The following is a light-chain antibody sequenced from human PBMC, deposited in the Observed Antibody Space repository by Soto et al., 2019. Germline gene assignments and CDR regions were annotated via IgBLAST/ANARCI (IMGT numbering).Light chain of an antibody. Sequence: EIVLTQSPGTLSLSPGERATLSCRASQSVSSNYLAWYQKKPGQAPRLLIFGASTRATGIPARFSGSGSGTDFTLIISRLAPEDFAVYYCQQYSTTLLTFGQGTKLEIK. CDR2: GAS. CDR1: QSVSSNY. CDR3: QQYSTTLLT. J-gene: IGKJ2*01. V-gene: IGKV3-20*01.